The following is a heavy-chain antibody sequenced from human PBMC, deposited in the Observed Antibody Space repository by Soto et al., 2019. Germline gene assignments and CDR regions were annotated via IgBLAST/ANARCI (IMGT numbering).Heavy chain of an antibody. Sequence: QVQLVQSGAEVKKPGASVKVSCKTSGYSFTSYYIHWVRQAPRQGLEWMGIINPSDRTTYYAQKFQGRVTMTSDTSTSTVYIELSSLRSEDTAVYYCASAPTMRGAYVDYWGQGALVTVSS. CDR2: INPSDRTT. V-gene: IGHV1-46*01. J-gene: IGHJ4*02. CDR3: ASAPTMRGAYVDY. CDR1: GYSFTSYY.